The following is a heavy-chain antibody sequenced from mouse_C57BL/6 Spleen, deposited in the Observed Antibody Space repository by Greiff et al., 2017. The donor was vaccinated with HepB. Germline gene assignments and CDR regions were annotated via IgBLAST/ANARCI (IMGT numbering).Heavy chain of an antibody. V-gene: IGHV5-17*01. CDR1: GFTFSDYG. Sequence: EVHLVESGGGLVKPGGSLKLSCAASGFTFSDYGMHWVRQAPEKGLEWVAYISSGSSTIYYADTVKGRFTISRDNAKNTLFLQMTSLRSEDTAMYYCARWDYGSSYDAMDYWGQGTSVTVSS. D-gene: IGHD1-1*01. J-gene: IGHJ4*01. CDR3: ARWDYGSSYDAMDY. CDR2: ISSGSSTI.